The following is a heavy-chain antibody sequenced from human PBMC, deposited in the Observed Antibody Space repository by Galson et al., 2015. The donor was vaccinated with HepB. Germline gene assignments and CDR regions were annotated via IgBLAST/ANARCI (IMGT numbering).Heavy chain of an antibody. J-gene: IGHJ4*02. CDR2: ISDSGST. V-gene: IGHV4-39*01. CDR1: GDSISSGSYY. Sequence: ETLSLTCTVSGDSISSGSYYWGWIRQPPGKGLEWIGTISDSGSTNYNPSLKGRVTISVDTSNNQFSLRLSSVTAADTAVYYCARQGVYLVREVIIQYYSDYWGQGILVTVSS. D-gene: IGHD3-10*01. CDR3: ARQGVYLVREVIIQYYSDY.